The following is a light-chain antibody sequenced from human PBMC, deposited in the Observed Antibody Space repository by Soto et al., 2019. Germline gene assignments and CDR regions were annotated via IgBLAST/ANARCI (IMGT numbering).Light chain of an antibody. CDR3: SSYTSSSTPYV. Sequence: QSALTQPASVSGSPGQSITISCTGTSSDVGAYNYVSWYQQHPGKAPKLMIYEVSNWPSGVSNRFSGSKSGNTASLTISGLQAEDEADYYCSSYTSSSTPYVFGTGTKLTVL. V-gene: IGLV2-14*01. CDR2: EVS. J-gene: IGLJ1*01. CDR1: SSDVGAYNY.